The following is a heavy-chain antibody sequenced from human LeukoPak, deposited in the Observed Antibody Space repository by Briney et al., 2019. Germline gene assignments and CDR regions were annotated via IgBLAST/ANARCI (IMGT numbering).Heavy chain of an antibody. CDR2: ISYDGTNK. CDR3: ALDSITMVRGVIHDWFDL. CDR1: GFPFSSYA. D-gene: IGHD3-10*01. Sequence: GGSLRLSCAASGFPFSSYAMHWVRQAPGKGLEWVAVISYDGTNKYYADSVKGRFTISRDNSQNTLYLHMNSLRAEDTAVYYCALDSITMVRGVIHDWFDLWGQGTLVTVSS. V-gene: IGHV3-30-3*01. J-gene: IGHJ5*02.